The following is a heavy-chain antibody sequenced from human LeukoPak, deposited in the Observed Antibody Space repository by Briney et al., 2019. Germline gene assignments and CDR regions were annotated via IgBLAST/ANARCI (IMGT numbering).Heavy chain of an antibody. CDR3: TTFDYAAFLI. CDR2: IKSKTDGGTR. D-gene: IGHD4/OR15-4a*01. V-gene: IGHV3-15*01. CDR1: GFTSSNAW. J-gene: IGHJ3*02. Sequence: GGSLRLSCAVSGFTSSNAWMSWVRQAPGKGLEWVGRIKSKTDGGTRDYAAPVKGRFTISRDDSKDTLYLQMNSLKTEDTAVYYCTTFDYAAFLIWGQGTMVTVSS.